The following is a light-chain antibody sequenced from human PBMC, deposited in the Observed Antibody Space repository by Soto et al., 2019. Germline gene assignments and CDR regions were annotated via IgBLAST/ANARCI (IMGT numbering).Light chain of an antibody. CDR2: GAS. CDR1: QSVSSNF. Sequence: EIVLTQSPGTLSLSPGERATLSCRASQSVSSNFLAWYQQKPGQAPRLLIFGASVRATGIPDRFSGSGSGTDVTLTIGRLEREDFAVYYCQQYGSAPRTFRLGTKVGIQ. J-gene: IGKJ1*01. V-gene: IGKV3-20*01. CDR3: QQYGSAPRT.